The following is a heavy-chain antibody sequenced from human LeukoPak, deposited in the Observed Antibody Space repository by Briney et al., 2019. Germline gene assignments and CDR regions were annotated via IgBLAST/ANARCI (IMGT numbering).Heavy chain of an antibody. CDR1: GYTFTGYY. V-gene: IGHV1-69*13. D-gene: IGHD2-2*01. Sequence: GASVKVSCKASGYTFTGYYMHWVRQAPGQGLEWMGRINPIFGTANYAQKFQGRVTITADESTSTAYMELSSLRSEDTAVYYCARVGQLSYNGFDPWGQGTLVTVSS. CDR3: ARVGQLSYNGFDP. CDR2: INPIFGTA. J-gene: IGHJ5*02.